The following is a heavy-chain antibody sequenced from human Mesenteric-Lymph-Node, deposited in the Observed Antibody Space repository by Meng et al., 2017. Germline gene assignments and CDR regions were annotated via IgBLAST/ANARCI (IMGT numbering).Heavy chain of an antibody. Sequence: VQVVQSGGEVKRPGASVKVSCKASGYSFKTYGISGVRQAPGQGLEWVGWIASYNGNTHYAQKFEGRVAMTTDTSTSTVYMELKSLTSDDTAVYYCARDLPFYDSSGYYYDTWGQGSLVTVSS. V-gene: IGHV1-18*01. D-gene: IGHD3-22*01. CDR1: GYSFKTYG. J-gene: IGHJ4*02. CDR2: IASYNGNT. CDR3: ARDLPFYDSSGYYYDT.